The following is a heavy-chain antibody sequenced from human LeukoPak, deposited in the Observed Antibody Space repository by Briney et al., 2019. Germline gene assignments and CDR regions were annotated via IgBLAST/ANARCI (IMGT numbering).Heavy chain of an antibody. D-gene: IGHD3-3*01. Sequence: ASVKVSCKASGYTFTGYYMHWVRQAPGQGLEWMGWINPNSGGTNYAQKFQGRVTMTRDTSISAAYMELSRLRSDDTAVYYCARAVEPFWSGYYYYFDYWGQGTLVTVSS. CDR2: INPNSGGT. CDR1: GYTFTGYY. CDR3: ARAVEPFWSGYYYYFDY. V-gene: IGHV1-2*02. J-gene: IGHJ4*02.